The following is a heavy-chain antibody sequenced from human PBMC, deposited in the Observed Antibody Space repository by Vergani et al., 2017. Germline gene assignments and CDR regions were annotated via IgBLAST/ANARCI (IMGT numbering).Heavy chain of an antibody. CDR3: AREVGATMRGRYYFDY. J-gene: IGHJ4*02. CDR2: INPSGGST. D-gene: IGHD1-26*01. V-gene: IGHV1-46*01. CDR1: GYTFTGYY. Sequence: QVQLVQSGAEVKKPGASVKVSCKASGYTFTGYYMHWVRQAPGQGLEWMGIINPSGGSTSYAQKFQGRVTMTRDTSTSTVYMELSSLRSEEPAVYYCAREVGATMRGRYYFDYWGQGTLVTVSS.